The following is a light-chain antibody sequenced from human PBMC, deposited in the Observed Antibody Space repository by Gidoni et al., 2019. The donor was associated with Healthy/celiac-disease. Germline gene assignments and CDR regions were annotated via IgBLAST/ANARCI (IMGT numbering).Light chain of an antibody. CDR1: SSDVGSYNL. Sequence: QSALTQPASVSVSPGQSITISCTGTSSDVGSYNLVSWYQQHSGKAPKLMIYEVSKRPSGVSNRFSGSKSGDTASLTISGLQAEDEADYYCCSYAGSSTFVVFGGGTKLTVL. J-gene: IGLJ2*01. CDR3: CSYAGSSTFVV. CDR2: EVS. V-gene: IGLV2-23*02.